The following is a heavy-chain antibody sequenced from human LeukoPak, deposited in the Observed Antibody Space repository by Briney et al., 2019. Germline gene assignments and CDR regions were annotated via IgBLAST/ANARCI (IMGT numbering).Heavy chain of an antibody. J-gene: IGHJ3*02. CDR1: GGSISSGGYS. Sequence: PSQTLSLTCAVSGGSISSGGYSWSWLRQPPGKGLEWIGYIYHSGSTYYNPSLKSRVTISVDRSKNQFSLKLSSVTAADTAVYYCARGVTYYYDSSGYQDAFDIWGQGTMVTVSS. CDR2: IYHSGST. D-gene: IGHD3-22*01. V-gene: IGHV4-30-2*01. CDR3: ARGVTYYYDSSGYQDAFDI.